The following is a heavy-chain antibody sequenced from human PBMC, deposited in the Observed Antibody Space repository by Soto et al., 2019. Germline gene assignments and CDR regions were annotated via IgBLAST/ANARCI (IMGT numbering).Heavy chain of an antibody. CDR2: INPSGGST. V-gene: IGHV1-46*01. CDR1: GYTFTSYY. Sequence: QVQLVQSGAEVKKPGASVKVSCKASGYTFTSYYMHWVRQAPGQGLEWMGIINPSGGSTSYAQKFQGRVTMTRDTSTSTVYMELSGLRSEDTAVYYCARDQITSYSSSSAYYYGMDVWGQGTTVTVSS. D-gene: IGHD6-6*01. J-gene: IGHJ6*02. CDR3: ARDQITSYSSSSAYYYGMDV.